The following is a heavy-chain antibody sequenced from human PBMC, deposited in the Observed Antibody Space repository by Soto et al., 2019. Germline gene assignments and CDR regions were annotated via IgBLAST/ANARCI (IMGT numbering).Heavy chain of an antibody. CDR3: ARDHNFGFILYAMDV. J-gene: IGHJ6*02. Sequence: ASVEVSCQESLYTLPSYSMHWVRQAPGQGLEWMGIINPSSGRTSYAQNFQGRVTMTSDTSTSIVYMEMSSLKSEDTAVYYCARDHNFGFILYAMDVWGQGTTVT. D-gene: IGHD2-15*01. V-gene: IGHV1-46*01. CDR1: LYTLPSYS. CDR2: INPSSGRT.